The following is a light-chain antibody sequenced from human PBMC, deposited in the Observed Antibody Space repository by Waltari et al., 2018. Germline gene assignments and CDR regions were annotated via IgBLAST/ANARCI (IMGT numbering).Light chain of an antibody. CDR3: QQYDHWPQA. CDR2: GSS. J-gene: IGKJ3*01. V-gene: IGKV3-15*01. Sequence: ETVMTQSPATLSVSPGERVILSCRASQTIRSDLAGYQQKPGQSPRLLIYGSSTRATAIPARFSGSGSGKEFTLTISSLQSEDFAFYYCQQYDHWPQAFGPGTKVDVK. CDR1: QTIRSD.